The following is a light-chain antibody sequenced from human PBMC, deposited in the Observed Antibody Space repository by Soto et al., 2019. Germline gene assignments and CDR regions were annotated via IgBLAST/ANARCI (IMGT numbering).Light chain of an antibody. CDR3: QQYNDWPSLP. V-gene: IGKV3-15*01. J-gene: IGKJ4*01. CDR1: QSIRTN. CDR2: DAS. Sequence: EIMMTQSPATVSVSPGERATLSCRASQSIRTNVAWYQQKPGQALRLLIYDASTRATGLSSRFSGSGSGTEFSLTISSLQSEDVAIYYCQQYNDWPSLPFGGGTRLEI.